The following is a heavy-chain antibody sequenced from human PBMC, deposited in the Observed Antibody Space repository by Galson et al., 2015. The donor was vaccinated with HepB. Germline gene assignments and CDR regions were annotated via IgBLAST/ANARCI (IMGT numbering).Heavy chain of an antibody. J-gene: IGHJ6*02. CDR2: FSGYDGST. V-gene: IGHV1-18*01. CDR3: ARDSRLELRLNDDFSYGMDV. D-gene: IGHD1-1*01. Sequence: SVKVSCKASGYSFSNYGLSWIRQAPGQGLEWMGWFSGYDGSTNYAQSFQGRVTMTADASTGTAYLELRNLRSDDTAVYYCARDSRLELRLNDDFSYGMDVWGQGSAVIVSS. CDR1: GYSFSNYG.